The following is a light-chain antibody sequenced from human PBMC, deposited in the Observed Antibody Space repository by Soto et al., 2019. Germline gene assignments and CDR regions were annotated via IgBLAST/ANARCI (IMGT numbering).Light chain of an antibody. CDR2: DAS. Sequence: EIVLTQSPATLSLSPGERATLSCRASQNVGTSLAWYQQKPGQAPCLLIYDASNRATGIPARFSGTGSGTDFTLTISSLDPEDFAVYYCQQRSHWPRLTFGGGTKVDIK. V-gene: IGKV3-11*01. CDR1: QNVGTS. CDR3: QQRSHWPRLT. J-gene: IGKJ4*01.